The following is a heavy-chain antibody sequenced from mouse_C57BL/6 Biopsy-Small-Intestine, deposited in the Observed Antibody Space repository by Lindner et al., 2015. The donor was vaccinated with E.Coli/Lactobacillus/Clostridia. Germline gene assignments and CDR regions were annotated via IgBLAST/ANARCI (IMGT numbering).Heavy chain of an antibody. CDR1: GFTFSDYG. CDR3: ARGNYGGNYFDY. V-gene: IGHV5-17*01. CDR2: ISSDSNTI. J-gene: IGHJ2*01. Sequence: VQLQESGGGLVKPGGSLKLSCAASGFTFSDYGIHWVRQAPEKGLEWVAHISSDSNTIYYADTVKGRFTTSRDNAKRTLFLQMTSLRSEDTAMYYCARGNYGGNYFDYWGQGTTLTVSS. D-gene: IGHD2-1*01.